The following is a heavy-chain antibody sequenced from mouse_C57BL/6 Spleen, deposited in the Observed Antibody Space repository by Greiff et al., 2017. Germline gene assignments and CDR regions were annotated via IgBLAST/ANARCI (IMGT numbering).Heavy chain of an antibody. CDR2: IHPNSGST. J-gene: IGHJ3*01. D-gene: IGHD2-4*01. CDR3: ARDYYDYDAVAY. Sequence: VQLQQPGAELVKPGASVKLSCKASGYTFTSYWMHWVKQRPGQGLEWIGMIHPNSGSTNYNEKFKSKATLTVDKSSSTAYMQLSSLTSEDSAVYYGARDYYDYDAVAYWGQGTLVTVSA. V-gene: IGHV1-64*01. CDR1: GYTFTSYW.